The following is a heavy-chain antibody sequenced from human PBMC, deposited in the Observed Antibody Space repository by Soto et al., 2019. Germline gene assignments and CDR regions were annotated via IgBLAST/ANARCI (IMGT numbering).Heavy chain of an antibody. CDR1: GGSISNDY. CDR3: ARGADCTTPSCTGNWFAP. CDR2: IYYRGST. V-gene: IGHV4-59*01. D-gene: IGHD2-2*01. J-gene: IGHJ5*02. Sequence: QVQLQESGPGLVKPSETLSLTCIVSGGSISNDYWSWIRQPPGKGLEWIGHIYYRGSTDYNPSLKSRVTISRDTSKSQFSLNLTSVTAADTAVYYCARGADCTTPSCTGNWFAPWGQGIQVTVSS.